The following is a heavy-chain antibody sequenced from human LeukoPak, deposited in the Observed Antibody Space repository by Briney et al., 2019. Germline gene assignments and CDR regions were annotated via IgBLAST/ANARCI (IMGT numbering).Heavy chain of an antibody. CDR3: ARLHYDFWSGSTPSYYFDY. Sequence: ASVKVSCKASRYTFTGYYMHWVRQAPGQGLEWMGWINPNSGGTNYAQKFQGRVTMTRDTSISTAYMELSRLRSDDTAVYYCARLHYDFWSGSTPSYYFDYWGQGTLVTVSS. D-gene: IGHD3-3*01. CDR2: INPNSGGT. J-gene: IGHJ4*02. V-gene: IGHV1-2*02. CDR1: RYTFTGYY.